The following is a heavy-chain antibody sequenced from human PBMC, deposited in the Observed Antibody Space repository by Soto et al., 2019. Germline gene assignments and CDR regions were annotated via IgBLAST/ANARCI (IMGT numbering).Heavy chain of an antibody. CDR3: ARMKYYGSGSYWAWFDP. J-gene: IGHJ5*02. CDR1: GGTFSSYA. V-gene: IGHV1-69*01. D-gene: IGHD3-10*01. Sequence: QVQLVQSGAEVKKPGSSVKVSCKASGGTFSSYAISWVRQAPGQGLEWMGGIIPIFGTANYAQKFQGRVTITADETKSTAYMELSSLRSEDTAVYYCARMKYYGSGSYWAWFDPWGQGTLVTVSS. CDR2: IIPIFGTA.